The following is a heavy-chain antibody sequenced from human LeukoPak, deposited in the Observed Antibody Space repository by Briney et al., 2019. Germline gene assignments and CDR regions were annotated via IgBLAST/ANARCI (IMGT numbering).Heavy chain of an antibody. Sequence: SETLSLTCTVSGGSTSSGSYYWSWIRQPAGKGLEWIGRIYTSGSTNYNPSLKSRVAISVDTSKNQFSLKLSSVTAADTAVYYCARAGVDFWSGSNYWYFDLWGRGTLVTVSS. V-gene: IGHV4-61*02. CDR1: GGSTSSGSYY. CDR3: ARAGVDFWSGSNYWYFDL. CDR2: IYTSGST. J-gene: IGHJ2*01. D-gene: IGHD3-3*01.